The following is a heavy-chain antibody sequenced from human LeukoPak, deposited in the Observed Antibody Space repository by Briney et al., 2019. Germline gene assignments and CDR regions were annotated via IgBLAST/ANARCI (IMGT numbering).Heavy chain of an antibody. D-gene: IGHD3-3*01. CDR3: ARDVLRFLEWSYGMDV. J-gene: IGHJ6*02. V-gene: IGHV3-20*01. Sequence: GGSLRLSCAASGFTFDDYGMSWVRQAPGKGLEWVSGINWNGGSTGYADSVKGRFTISRDNAKNSLYLQMNSLRAEDTALYRCARDVLRFLEWSYGMDVWGQGTTVTVSS. CDR2: INWNGGST. CDR1: GFTFDDYG.